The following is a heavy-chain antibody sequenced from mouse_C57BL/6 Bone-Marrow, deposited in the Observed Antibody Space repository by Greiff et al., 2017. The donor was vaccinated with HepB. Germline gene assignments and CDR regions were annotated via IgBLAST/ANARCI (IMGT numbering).Heavy chain of an antibody. CDR2: ISYDGSN. J-gene: IGHJ1*03. Sequence: EVQLQQSGPGLVKPSQSLSLTCSVSGYSITSCYYWNWIRKFPGNQLEWRGYISYDGSNNYNPSFKNRIPITRDTSKNQIFLKLNTVTTEDTATYYCYYGSSPRDFDVWGTGTTVTVSS. CDR1: GYSITSCYY. V-gene: IGHV3-6*01. D-gene: IGHD1-1*01. CDR3: YYGSSPRDFDV.